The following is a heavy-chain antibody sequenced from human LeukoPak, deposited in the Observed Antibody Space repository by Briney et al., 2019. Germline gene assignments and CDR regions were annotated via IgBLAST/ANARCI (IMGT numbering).Heavy chain of an antibody. J-gene: IGHJ4*02. CDR3: ARFKRIQLWHFDY. V-gene: IGHV5-10-1*01. CDR1: GYSFIGSW. D-gene: IGHD5-18*01. CDR2: IDPSDSYT. Sequence: GESLKISCKASGYSFIGSWISWVRQVPGKGLEWMGRIDPSDSYTTYSPSFQGHVTISADKSITTAYLQWSGLKASDSAMYYCARFKRIQLWHFDYWGQGTLVTVSS.